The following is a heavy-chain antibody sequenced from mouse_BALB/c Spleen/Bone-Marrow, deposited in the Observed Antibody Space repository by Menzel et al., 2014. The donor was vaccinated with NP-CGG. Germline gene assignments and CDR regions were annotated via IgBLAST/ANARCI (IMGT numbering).Heavy chain of an antibody. CDR1: GYTFSNYW. D-gene: IGHD3-1*01. CDR3: TTLARNNFDY. J-gene: IGHJ2*01. CDR2: IYPGKSDT. V-gene: IGHV1-5*01. Sequence: DVQLQESGTVLARPGAAVKMSCKASGYTFSNYWMHWVKQRPGQGLEWIGTIYPGKSDTTYNQKFKGKAKLTAVTSTSTAYMEPSSLTNEDSAVYYCTTLARNNFDYWGQGTTLTVSS.